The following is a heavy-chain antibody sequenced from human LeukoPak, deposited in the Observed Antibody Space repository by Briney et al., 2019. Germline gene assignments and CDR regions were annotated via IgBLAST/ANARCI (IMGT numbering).Heavy chain of an antibody. Sequence: GGSLRLSCAASGFTFSSYSINWVRQAPGKGLEWLSYISSSSRTIAYADSLKGRFTVSRDNAKNSLDLQMNSLRVEDTAVYYCARVGTSGWTSDYWGQGTLVTVSS. CDR3: ARVGTSGWTSDY. J-gene: IGHJ4*02. V-gene: IGHV3-48*04. CDR2: ISSSSRTI. CDR1: GFTFSSYS. D-gene: IGHD6-19*01.